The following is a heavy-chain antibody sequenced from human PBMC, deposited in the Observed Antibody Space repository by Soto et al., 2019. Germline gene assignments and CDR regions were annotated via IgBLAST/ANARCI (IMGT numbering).Heavy chain of an antibody. D-gene: IGHD4-17*01. V-gene: IGHV4-30-4*01. CDR1: GGSISSGDYY. J-gene: IGHJ4*02. CDR3: ARSTVPRLKFDY. Sequence: SETLSLTCTVSGGSISSGDYYWSWIRQPPGKGLEWIGYIYYSGSTYYNPSLKSRVTISVDTSKNQFSLKLSSVTAADTAVYYCARSTVPRLKFDYWGQGTLVTVSS. CDR2: IYYSGST.